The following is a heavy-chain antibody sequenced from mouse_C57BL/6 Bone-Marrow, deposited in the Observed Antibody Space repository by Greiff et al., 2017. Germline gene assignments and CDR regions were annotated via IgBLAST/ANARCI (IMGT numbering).Heavy chain of an antibody. CDR1: GYTFPSYW. Sequence: VQLQQPGAELVKPGASVKMSCKASGYTFPSYWITWVKQRPGQGLEWIGDIYPGSGSTNYNEKFKSKATLTVDTSSSTAYMQLSSLTSENAAVYYCARAGWDYFDYWGQGTTLTVSS. D-gene: IGHD3-1*01. CDR2: IYPGSGST. V-gene: IGHV1-55*01. CDR3: ARAGWDYFDY. J-gene: IGHJ2*01.